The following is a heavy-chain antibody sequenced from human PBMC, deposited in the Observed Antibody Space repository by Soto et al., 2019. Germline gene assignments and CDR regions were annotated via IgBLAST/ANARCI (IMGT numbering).Heavy chain of an antibody. CDR2: INANSGGT. V-gene: IGHV1-2*02. CDR3: AGTYYDFCSGYQSYRMDV. Sequence: QVQLVQSGAEVKKPGASVKVSCKASGYTFTGYYMHWVRQAPGQGLEWVGWINANSGGTNYAQKFQSRVNMTSDTSISTAYMDLSRLRSDDTDIYYCAGTYYDFCSGYQSYRMDVWGQGTTVTVSS. CDR1: GYTFTGYY. D-gene: IGHD3-3*01. J-gene: IGHJ6*02.